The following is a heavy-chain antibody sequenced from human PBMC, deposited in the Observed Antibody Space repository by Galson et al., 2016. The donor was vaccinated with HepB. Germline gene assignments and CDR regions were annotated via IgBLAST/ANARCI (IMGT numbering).Heavy chain of an antibody. Sequence: SLRLSCAASGFTFSSYWMYWVRQAPGKGLVWVSRIKSDETYTAYADSVKGRFTISRDNAKNTLYLQMDSLRAEDTAVYYCARKGYGSGSYYFDYWGQGTLVTVSS. J-gene: IGHJ4*02. D-gene: IGHD3-10*01. CDR2: IKSDETYT. CDR1: GFTFSSYW. V-gene: IGHV3-74*01. CDR3: ARKGYGSGSYYFDY.